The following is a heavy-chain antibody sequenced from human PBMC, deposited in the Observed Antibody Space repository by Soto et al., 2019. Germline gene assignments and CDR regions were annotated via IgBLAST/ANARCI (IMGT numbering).Heavy chain of an antibody. D-gene: IGHD2-15*01. CDR2: ISAYNGNT. CDR1: RYTFTSYG. CDR3: ARDRYCSGGSCYVWTFFDY. J-gene: IGHJ4*02. Sequence: GASVKVSCKASRYTFTSYGISWVRQAPGQGLEWMGWISAYNGNTNYAQKLQGRVTMTTDTSTSTAYMELRSLRSDDTAVYYCARDRYCSGGSCYVWTFFDYWGQGTLVTVSS. V-gene: IGHV1-18*01.